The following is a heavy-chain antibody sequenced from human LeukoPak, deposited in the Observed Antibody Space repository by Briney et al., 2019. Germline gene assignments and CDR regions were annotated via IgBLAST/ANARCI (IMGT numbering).Heavy chain of an antibody. CDR2: INPKTGGT. D-gene: IGHD1-14*01. CDR3: ARATAENDH. V-gene: IGHV1-2*02. Sequence: ASVKVSCKASGYTFTGYYMHWVRQAPGQGLERMGWINPKTGGTSYAQKFQGRVTMTRDTSISTVNMELSRLTSDDTAVYYCARATAENDHWGQGTLVTVSS. J-gene: IGHJ4*02. CDR1: GYTFTGYY.